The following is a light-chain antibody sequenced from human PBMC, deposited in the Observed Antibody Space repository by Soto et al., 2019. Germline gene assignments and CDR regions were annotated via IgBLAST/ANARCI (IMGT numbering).Light chain of an antibody. CDR1: QSVSSSY. J-gene: IGKJ2*01. CDR3: QQYGSSPRT. CDR2: GAS. Sequence: EIVLTQSPGTLSLSPGERATLSCRASQSVSSSYLAWYQQKPGQAPRLLIYGASSRATGIPDRFSGSGSVTDFTLTISRLEPEYFAVYYCQQYGSSPRTFGQGTKLEIK. V-gene: IGKV3-20*01.